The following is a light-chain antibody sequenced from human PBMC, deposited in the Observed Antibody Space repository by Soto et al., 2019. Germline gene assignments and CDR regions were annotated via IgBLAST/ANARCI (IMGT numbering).Light chain of an antibody. V-gene: IGKV1-5*01. Sequence: DIQMTQSPSTLSASVGDGVTITCRASQNISVWLAWYQQRPGKAPKFLIYDASSLETGVPSRFSGSGSGTEVTLTIRSLQPDDFGVYYCQQYHKWPPFTFGGGTVVDIK. CDR2: DAS. CDR3: QQYHKWPPFT. CDR1: QNISVW. J-gene: IGKJ4*01.